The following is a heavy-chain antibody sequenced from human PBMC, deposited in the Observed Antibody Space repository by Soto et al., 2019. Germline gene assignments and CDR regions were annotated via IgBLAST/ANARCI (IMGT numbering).Heavy chain of an antibody. CDR3: ARGYGGEITGTPHYFDY. V-gene: IGHV6-1*01. D-gene: IGHD1-20*01. CDR2: TYYRSKWYN. J-gene: IGHJ4*02. CDR1: GDSVSSNSAA. Sequence: SQTLSLTCAISGDSVSSNSAAWNWIRQSPSRGLEWLGRTYYRSKWYNDYAVSVKSRITINPDTSKNQFSLQLNSVTPEDTAVYYCARGYGGEITGTPHYFDYWGQGTLVTVSS.